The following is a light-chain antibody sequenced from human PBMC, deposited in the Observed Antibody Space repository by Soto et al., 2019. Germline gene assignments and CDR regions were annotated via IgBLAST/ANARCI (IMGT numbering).Light chain of an antibody. CDR2: DAS. V-gene: IGKV3-15*01. CDR1: QSVNSN. CDR3: QQYHNWLT. Sequence: EIVIAQSPATLSVSPGERGTLSCRASQSVNSNLAWYQQKPGQPPRLLIYDASTRATGVPARFSGSGSGTEFTLTISXLQSEDFAVYYCQQYHNWLTFGGGTKVDIK. J-gene: IGKJ4*01.